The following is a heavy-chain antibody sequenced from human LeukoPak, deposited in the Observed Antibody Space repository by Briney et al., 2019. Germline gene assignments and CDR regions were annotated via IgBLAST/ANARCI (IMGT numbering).Heavy chain of an antibody. CDR3: ARLASGSYGPLTPFDY. D-gene: IGHD1-26*01. CDR1: GGSISSYY. CDR2: IYYSGST. V-gene: IGHV4-59*08. J-gene: IGHJ4*02. Sequence: SETLSPTCTVSGGSISSYYWSWIRQPPGKGLEWIGDIYYSGSTNYNPSLKSRVTISVGTSKNQFSLRLSSVTAADTAVYYSARLASGSYGPLTPFDYWGQGTLVTVSS.